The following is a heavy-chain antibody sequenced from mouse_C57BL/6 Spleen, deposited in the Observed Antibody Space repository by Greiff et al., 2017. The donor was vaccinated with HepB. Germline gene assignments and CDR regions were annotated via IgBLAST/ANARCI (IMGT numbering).Heavy chain of an antibody. CDR2: IDPSDSYT. Sequence: QVQLQQPGAELVMPGASVKLSCKASGYTFTSYWMHWVKQRPGQGLEWIGEIDPSDSYTNYNQKFKGKSTLTVDKSSSTAYMQLSSLTSEDSAVYYCARYDYGFDYWGQGTTRTVSS. CDR1: GYTFTSYW. V-gene: IGHV1-69*01. J-gene: IGHJ2*01. D-gene: IGHD2-4*01. CDR3: ARYDYGFDY.